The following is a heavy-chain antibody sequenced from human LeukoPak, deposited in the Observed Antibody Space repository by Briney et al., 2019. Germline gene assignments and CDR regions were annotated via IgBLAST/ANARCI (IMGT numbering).Heavy chain of an antibody. D-gene: IGHD6-19*01. CDR1: GFSFSSFI. CDR2: ISGGSSFT. J-gene: IGHJ4*02. Sequence: PGGSLRLSCAASGFSFSSFIMNWVRQAPGKGLEWVSYISGGSSFTYYVDSVKGRFTISRDNAKNSLYLQMNSLRAEDTAVYYCARDLGYSSGPNYWGQGTRVTVSS. CDR3: ARDLGYSSGPNY. V-gene: IGHV3-21*01.